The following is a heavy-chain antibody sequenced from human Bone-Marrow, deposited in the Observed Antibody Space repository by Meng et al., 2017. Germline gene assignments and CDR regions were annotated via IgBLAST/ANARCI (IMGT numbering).Heavy chain of an antibody. CDR3: ARDLNAGGILVS. J-gene: IGHJ5*02. V-gene: IGHV4-30-4*01. D-gene: IGHD3-16*01. CDR2: IYYSGST. Sequence: AQLKESGPGLVKPSQTLYLTCTVSGGSISSGDYYWTWIRQPPGKGLEWIGYIYYSGSTYYNPSLNSRLTISVDTSKNQFSLKLSSVTAADTAVYYCARDLNAGGILVSWGQGTLVTVSS. CDR1: GGSISSGDYY.